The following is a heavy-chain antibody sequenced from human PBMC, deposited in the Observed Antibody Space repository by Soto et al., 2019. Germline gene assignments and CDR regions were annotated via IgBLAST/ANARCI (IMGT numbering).Heavy chain of an antibody. D-gene: IGHD2-2*01. CDR3: ARDACLTTTCAVGANWFDP. V-gene: IGHV1-46*01. Sequence: QLVQSGAEVKKPGALVKISCKASGYTFTSYFMHWLRQAPGQRPEWMGIINPSGGGRTYAQNFQGRVTMTRDTSTRTVYMELRSLRSEDTAVYYCARDACLTTTCAVGANWFDPWGQGTLVTVSP. CDR2: INPSGGGR. J-gene: IGHJ5*02. CDR1: GYTFTSYF.